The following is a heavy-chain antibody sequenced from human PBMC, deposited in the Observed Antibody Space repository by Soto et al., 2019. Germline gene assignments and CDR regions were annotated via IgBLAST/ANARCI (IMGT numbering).Heavy chain of an antibody. Sequence: EVQLVESGGDLVQPGRSLRLSCAASGLLVSSNYMSWVRQAPGKGLEWVSVIYSGSNTHYADSVKGRFTISRDNSKNTLYLQMDSLRAEDTAVYYCARGYRVGGAYGAGAFFDYWGQGTLVTVSS. J-gene: IGHJ4*02. V-gene: IGHV3-66*01. CDR1: GLLVSSNY. CDR3: ARGYRVGGAYGAGAFFDY. CDR2: IYSGSNT. D-gene: IGHD3-16*01.